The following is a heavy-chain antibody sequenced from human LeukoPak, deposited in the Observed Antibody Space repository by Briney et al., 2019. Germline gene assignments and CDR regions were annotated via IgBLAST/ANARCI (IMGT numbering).Heavy chain of an antibody. V-gene: IGHV1-69*01. D-gene: IGHD5-18*01. J-gene: IGHJ4*02. Sequence: GASVKVSCKASGGTFSSYAISRVRQAPGQGLEWMGGIIPIFGTANYAQKFQGRVTITADESTSTAYMELSSLRSEDTAVYYCARDSGIGYSYGYVDYWGPGTLVTVSS. CDR2: IIPIFGTA. CDR1: GGTFSSYA. CDR3: ARDSGIGYSYGYVDY.